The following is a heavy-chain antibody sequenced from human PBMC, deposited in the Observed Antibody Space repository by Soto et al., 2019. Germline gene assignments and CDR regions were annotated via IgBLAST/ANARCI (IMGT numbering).Heavy chain of an antibody. CDR2: IYPGDSDT. CDR1: GYSFTSYW. Sequence: GESLKISCKGSGYSFTSYWIGWVRQMPGKGLEWMGIIYPGDSDTRYSPSFQGQVTISADKSISTAYLQWSSLKASDTAMYYCARHVEPMPYYYGSGSYLHPFDYWGQGTLVTVSS. D-gene: IGHD3-10*01. CDR3: ARHVEPMPYYYGSGSYLHPFDY. J-gene: IGHJ4*02. V-gene: IGHV5-51*01.